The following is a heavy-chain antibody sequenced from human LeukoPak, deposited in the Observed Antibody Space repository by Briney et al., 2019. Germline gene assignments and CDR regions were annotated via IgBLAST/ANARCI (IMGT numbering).Heavy chain of an antibody. Sequence: SETLSLTCTVSGGSIYGYYWSWVRQPPGKALEWIGYIYFSGSTNYNPSLKSRAIISINTSKSQFSLKLSSVTAADTAVYYCARQTGSGLFSLPGGQGTLVTVSS. J-gene: IGHJ4*02. CDR1: GGSIYGYY. D-gene: IGHD3-10*01. CDR3: ARQTGSGLFSLP. V-gene: IGHV4-59*08. CDR2: IYFSGST.